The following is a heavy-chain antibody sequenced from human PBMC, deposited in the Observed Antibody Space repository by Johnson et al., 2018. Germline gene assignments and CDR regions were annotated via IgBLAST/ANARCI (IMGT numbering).Heavy chain of an antibody. D-gene: IGHD1-14*01. CDR3: VRDLSTTTGGYFQH. V-gene: IGHV3-21*01. CDR2: LSRSNSYG. J-gene: IGHJ1*01. Sequence: VQLVESGGGLVKPGGSLRLSCVASGFTFSSYSMTWVRQAPGKGLEWVSSLSRSNSYGYYADSVKGRFTISRDNAKNYLDLQMNSLRVEDTAVYYCVRDLSTTTGGYFQHWGQGTLVTVSS. CDR1: GFTFSSYS.